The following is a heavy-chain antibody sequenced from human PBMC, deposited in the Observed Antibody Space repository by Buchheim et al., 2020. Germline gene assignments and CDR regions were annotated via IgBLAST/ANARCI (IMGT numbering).Heavy chain of an antibody. D-gene: IGHD4-23*01. V-gene: IGHV1-69*04. J-gene: IGHJ4*02. CDR2: IIPILGIA. CDR1: GGTFSSYA. CDR3: ASATVVTPFWLDQNDY. Sequence: QVQLVQSGAEVKKPGSPVKVSCKASGGTFSSYAISWVRQAPGQGLEWMGRIIPILGIANYAQKFQGRVTITADKSPSTAYMGLSSLRSEDTAVYYCASATVVTPFWLDQNDYWGQGTL.